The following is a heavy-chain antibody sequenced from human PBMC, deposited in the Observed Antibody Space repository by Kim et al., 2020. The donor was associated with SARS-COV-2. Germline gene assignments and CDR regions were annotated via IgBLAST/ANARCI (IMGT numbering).Heavy chain of an antibody. V-gene: IGHV4-59*01. CDR1: GGSISSYY. CDR3: ARDYYDSSGYYYFDY. D-gene: IGHD3-22*01. Sequence: SETLSLTCTVSGGSISSYYWSWIRQPPGKGLEWIGYIYYSGSTNYNPSLKSRVTISVDTSKNQFSLKLSSVTAADTAVYYCARDYYDSSGYYYFDYWGQGTLVTVSS. CDR2: IYYSGST. J-gene: IGHJ4*02.